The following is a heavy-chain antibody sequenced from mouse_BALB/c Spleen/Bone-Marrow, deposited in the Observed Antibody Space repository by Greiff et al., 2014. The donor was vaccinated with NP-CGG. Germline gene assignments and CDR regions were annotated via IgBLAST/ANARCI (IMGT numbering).Heavy chain of an antibody. V-gene: IGHV1S22*01. CDR3: TRGDYTYFPRDY. CDR1: GYTFTSYW. CDR2: IYPGSGST. D-gene: IGHD2-4*01. J-gene: IGHJ4*01. Sequence: LQQSGSELVRPGASVKLSCKASGYTFTSYWMHWVKQRPGQGLEWIGNIYPGSGSTNYDEKFKNKATLTVDTSSSAAYMQLRSLTSEDSAVYYCTRGDYTYFPRDYWGQGTSVTVSS.